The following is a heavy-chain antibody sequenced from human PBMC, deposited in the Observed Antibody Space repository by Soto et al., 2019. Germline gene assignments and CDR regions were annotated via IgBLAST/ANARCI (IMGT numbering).Heavy chain of an antibody. CDR3: VKGHSHSYYYFDY. CDR1: GFTFSFCA. Sequence: EVQLLESGGGLVQPGGSLRLSCAASGFTFSFCAMNWVRQAPGKGLEWVSSTRRSGGDTYYADSVRGRFTISRDNSKNTLYLQMNSLRVEDTAVYYCVKGHSHSYYYFDYWGQGTLVTVSS. V-gene: IGHV3-23*01. CDR2: TRRSGGDT. D-gene: IGHD1-26*01. J-gene: IGHJ4*02.